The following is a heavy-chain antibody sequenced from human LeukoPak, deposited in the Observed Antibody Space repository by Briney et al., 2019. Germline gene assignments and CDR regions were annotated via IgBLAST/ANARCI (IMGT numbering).Heavy chain of an antibody. CDR2: ISSNGGST. V-gene: IGHV3-64*01. CDR3: ARARGTVVAYYFDY. D-gene: IGHD1-1*01. J-gene: IGHJ4*02. Sequence: GGSLRLSCAASGFTFSSYAMHWVRQAPGKGLEFVSAISSNGGSTYYANSVKGRFTISRDNSKNTLYLQRGSLRAEDMAVYYCARARGTVVAYYFDYWGQGTLVTVSS. CDR1: GFTFSSYA.